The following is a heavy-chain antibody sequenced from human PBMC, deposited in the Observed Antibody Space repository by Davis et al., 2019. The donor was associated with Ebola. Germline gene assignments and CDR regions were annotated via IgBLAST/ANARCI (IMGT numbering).Heavy chain of an antibody. CDR3: ARDYGDYGADWFDP. CDR1: GYTFTSYD. D-gene: IGHD4-17*01. J-gene: IGHJ5*02. CDR2: MNPNSGNT. V-gene: IGHV1-8*01. Sequence: AASVKVSCKASGYTFTSYDINWVRQATGQGLEWMGWMNPNSGNTGYAQKFQGRVTMTRNTSISTAYMELSSLRSEDTAVYYCARDYGDYGADWFDPWGQGTLVTVSS.